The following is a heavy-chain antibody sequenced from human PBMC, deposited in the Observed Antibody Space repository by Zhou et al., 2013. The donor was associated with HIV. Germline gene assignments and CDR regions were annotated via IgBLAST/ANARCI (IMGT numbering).Heavy chain of an antibody. Sequence: VQLVESGGGVVQPGGSLRLSCAASGFTFSSYGMHWVRQAPGKGLEWVAFIRNDGSNKYYADSVKGRFTISRDNSKNTQYLQMNSLRVEDTAVYYCAKDPRXSAGITEYFHHWGQGTLVTVSS. V-gene: IGHV3-30*02. CDR3: AKDPRXSAGITEYFHH. J-gene: IGHJ1*01. D-gene: IGHD6-13*01. CDR1: GFTFSSYG. CDR2: IRNDGSNK.